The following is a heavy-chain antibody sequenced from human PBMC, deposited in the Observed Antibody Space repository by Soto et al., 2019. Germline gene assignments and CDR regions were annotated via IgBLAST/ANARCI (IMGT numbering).Heavy chain of an antibody. CDR3: AITPEEHYDFWSGYYTPNWFDP. Sequence: SLRLSCAASGFTFDDYAMHWVRQAPGKGLEWVSGISSSSSTIDYADSVKGRFTISRDNAKNSLYLQMNSLRAEDTAVYYCAITPEEHYDFWSGYYTPNWFDPWGQGTLVTVSS. J-gene: IGHJ5*02. D-gene: IGHD3-3*01. CDR2: ISSSSSTI. V-gene: IGHV3-9*01. CDR1: GFTFDDYA.